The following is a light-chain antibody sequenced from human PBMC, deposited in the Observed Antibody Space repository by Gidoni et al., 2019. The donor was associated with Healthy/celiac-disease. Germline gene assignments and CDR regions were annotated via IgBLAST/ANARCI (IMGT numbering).Light chain of an antibody. CDR2: AAS. CDR1: QSISSY. Sequence: DIQMTQSPSSLSASVGDRVTITCRASQSISSYLTWYQQKPGKAPKLLIYAASSLQSGVPSRFSGSGSGTDFTLTISSLQPEDFATYYCPQCYSSPYFGQGTRLEIK. J-gene: IGKJ5*01. V-gene: IGKV1-39*01. CDR3: PQCYSSPY.